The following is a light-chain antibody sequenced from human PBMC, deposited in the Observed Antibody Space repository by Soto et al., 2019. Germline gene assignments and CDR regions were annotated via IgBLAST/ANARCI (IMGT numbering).Light chain of an antibody. CDR3: QQYNNCPTIT. V-gene: IGKV3-15*01. Sequence: EIVLTQSPGTLSLSPGERTTLSCRASQSVSSNLAWYQQKPGQAPRLLIYGASTRATGIPARFSGSGSGTEFTLTISSLQSEDFAVYYCQQYNNCPTITFGQGTRLEIK. CDR1: QSVSSN. CDR2: GAS. J-gene: IGKJ5*01.